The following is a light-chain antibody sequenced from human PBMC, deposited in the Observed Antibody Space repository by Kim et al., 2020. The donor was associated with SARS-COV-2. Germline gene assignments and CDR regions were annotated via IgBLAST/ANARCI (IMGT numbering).Light chain of an antibody. Sequence: ESIGDRVTITCQASQDITKYLNWYQQKPGKAPKVLIYGASNLETGAPSRFIGSGSGTDFTLTISSLQPEDIATYYCQQYDHIPLTFGGGTKVDIK. J-gene: IGKJ4*01. CDR3: QQYDHIPLT. V-gene: IGKV1-33*01. CDR2: GAS. CDR1: QDITKY.